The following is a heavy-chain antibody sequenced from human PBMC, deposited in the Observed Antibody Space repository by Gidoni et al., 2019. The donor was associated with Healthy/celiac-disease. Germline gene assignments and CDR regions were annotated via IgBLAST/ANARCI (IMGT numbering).Heavy chain of an antibody. D-gene: IGHD6-19*01. V-gene: IGHV4-61*01. Sequence: QVQLQESGPGLVKPSETLSLTCTVSGGSVSSGSYYWSWIRQPPGKGLEWIGYIYYSGSTNYNPSLKSRVTISVDTSKNQFSLKLSSVTAADTAVYYCARVLLQVRGSSGWYENLDAFDIWGQGTMVTVSS. CDR1: GGSVSSGSYY. J-gene: IGHJ3*02. CDR2: IYYSGST. CDR3: ARVLLQVRGSSGWYENLDAFDI.